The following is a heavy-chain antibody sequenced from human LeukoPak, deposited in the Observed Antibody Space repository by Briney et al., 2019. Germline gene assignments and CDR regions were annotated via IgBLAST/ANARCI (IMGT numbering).Heavy chain of an antibody. D-gene: IGHD3-22*01. J-gene: IGHJ4*02. V-gene: IGHV3-20*04. CDR2: INWNGGST. Sequence: PGGSLRLSCAASGFTFDDYGMSWVRQAPGKGLEWVSGINWNGGSTGYADSVKGRFTISRDNSKNTLYLQMNSLRAEDTAVYYCAKDPYYYDRSGYYSPFDYWGQGTLVTVSS. CDR3: AKDPYYYDRSGYYSPFDY. CDR1: GFTFDDYG.